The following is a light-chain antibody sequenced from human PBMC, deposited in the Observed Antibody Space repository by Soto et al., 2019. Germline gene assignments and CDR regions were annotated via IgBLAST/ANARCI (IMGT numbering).Light chain of an antibody. CDR1: QSVSSY. V-gene: IGKV3-11*01. Sequence: EIVLTQSPATLSLSPGERATLSCRASQSVSSYLAWYQQKPGQAPRLLIYDASNRATAIPARFSGSGSVTDFTLTISSLEPEDLAVYYCQQRSNWPITFGPGTKVEIK. CDR2: DAS. J-gene: IGKJ3*01. CDR3: QQRSNWPIT.